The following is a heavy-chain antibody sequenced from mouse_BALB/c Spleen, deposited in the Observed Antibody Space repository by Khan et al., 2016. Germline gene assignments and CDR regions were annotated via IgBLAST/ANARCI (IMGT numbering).Heavy chain of an antibody. V-gene: IGHV1S137*01. D-gene: IGHD1-2*01. Sequence: QVQLMQSGAELVRPGVSVKISCKGSGYTFTDYAMHWVKQSHAKRLEWIGVISTYYGDASYNPKFKGKATITVDKSSSTDYTELGRLTSEYPTICYCERWYGGFYYSMHYWGQGTSVTVSS. CDR3: ERWYGGFYYSMHY. CDR1: GYTFTDYA. J-gene: IGHJ4*01. CDR2: ISTYYGDA.